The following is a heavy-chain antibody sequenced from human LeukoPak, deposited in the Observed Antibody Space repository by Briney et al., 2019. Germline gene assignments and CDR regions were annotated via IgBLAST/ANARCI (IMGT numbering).Heavy chain of an antibody. Sequence: SVKVSCKASGGTFSSYAISWVRQAPGQGLEWMGRIIPIFGTANYAQKFQGRVTITTDESTSTAYMELSSLRSEDTAVSYCARGAHYYGHPDAFDIWGQGTMVTVSS. V-gene: IGHV1-69*05. CDR3: ARGAHYYGHPDAFDI. D-gene: IGHD3-10*01. CDR1: GGTFSSYA. J-gene: IGHJ3*02. CDR2: IIPIFGTA.